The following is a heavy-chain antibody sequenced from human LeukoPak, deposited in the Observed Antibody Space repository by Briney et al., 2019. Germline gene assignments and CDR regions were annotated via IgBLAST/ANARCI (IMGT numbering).Heavy chain of an antibody. Sequence: PGGSLRLSCAASGFTFSSYAMHWVRQAPGQGLEWMGWINPNTGGTNYAQKFQGRVTMTRDTSISTAYMDLSRLRSDDTAVYYCVQFELDYWGQGTLVTVSS. V-gene: IGHV1-2*02. CDR1: GFTFSSYA. D-gene: IGHD1-7*01. J-gene: IGHJ4*02. CDR2: INPNTGGT. CDR3: VQFELDY.